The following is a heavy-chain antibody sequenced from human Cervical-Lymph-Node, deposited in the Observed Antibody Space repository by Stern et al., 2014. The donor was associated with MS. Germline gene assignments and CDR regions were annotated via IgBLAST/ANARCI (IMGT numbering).Heavy chain of an antibody. J-gene: IGHJ4*02. Sequence: QVQLQESGPGLVQPSETLSLMCSVSSGFIGNNYWSWIRQPPGKGLEWIGHLYYTGSTYDHPSRKSRVTISLDTSKNQLSLRLSSVTAADTAVYYCARAGPYDYIWGNFRHRAFYFDSWGQGALVTVSS. CDR3: ARAGPYDYIWGNFRHRAFYFDS. D-gene: IGHD3-16*02. V-gene: IGHV4-59*01. CDR1: SGFIGNNY. CDR2: LYYTGST.